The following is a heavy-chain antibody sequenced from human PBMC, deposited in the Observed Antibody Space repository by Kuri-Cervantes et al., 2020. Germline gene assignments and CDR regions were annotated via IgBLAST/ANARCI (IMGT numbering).Heavy chain of an antibody. V-gene: IGHV1-18*01. CDR2: ITTYNGNT. J-gene: IGHJ4*02. CDR3: AKAPTWGYDC. D-gene: IGHD3-16*01. CDR1: GYTFSRYD. Sequence: ASVKVSCKASGYTFSRYDINWVRQAPGQGLEWMGWITTYNGNTNYAQNLQGRVTMTTDTSTSTAYMELRSLRSDDTAVYYCAKAPTWGYDCWGQGTLVTVSS.